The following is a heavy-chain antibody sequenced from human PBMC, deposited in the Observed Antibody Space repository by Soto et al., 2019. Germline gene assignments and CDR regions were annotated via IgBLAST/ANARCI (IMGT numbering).Heavy chain of an antibody. CDR2: ISWNSGSI. CDR3: AKDIGQQLANWYFDF. D-gene: IGHD6-13*01. Sequence: EVQLVESGGGLVQPGRSLRLSCAASGFTFDDYAMHWVRQAPGKGLEWVSGISWNSGSIGYADSVKGRFTISRDNAKNSRYLQMNSLRAEDTALYYCAKDIGQQLANWYFDFWGRGTLVTVSS. V-gene: IGHV3-9*01. J-gene: IGHJ2*01. CDR1: GFTFDDYA.